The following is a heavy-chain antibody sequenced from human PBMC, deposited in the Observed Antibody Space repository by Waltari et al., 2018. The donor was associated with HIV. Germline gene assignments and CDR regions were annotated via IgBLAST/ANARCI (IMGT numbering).Heavy chain of an antibody. CDR2: INHSGST. V-gene: IGHV4-34*01. D-gene: IGHD2-2*01. CDR3: ARRSCSSTSCYARARGGMDV. CDR1: GGSFSVSY. Sequence: QVQLQQWGAGLLKPSETLSLTCAVYGGSFSVSYWCWLRQPPGKGLEWIGEINHSGSTNYNPSLKSRVTISVDTSKNQFSLKLSSVTAADTAVYYCARRSCSSTSCYARARGGMDVWGQGTTVTVSS. J-gene: IGHJ6*02.